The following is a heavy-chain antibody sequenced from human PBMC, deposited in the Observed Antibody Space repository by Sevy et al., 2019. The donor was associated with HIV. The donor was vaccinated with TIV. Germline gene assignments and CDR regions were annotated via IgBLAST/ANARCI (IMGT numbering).Heavy chain of an antibody. D-gene: IGHD2-15*01. J-gene: IGHJ4*02. CDR3: AREFCSGGSCTFDY. CDR1: GGSISSYY. CDR2: IYYSGST. Sequence: SETLSLTCTVSGGSISSYYWSWIRQPPGKGLEWIGYIYYSGSTKYNPSLKSRVTISVDTSKNQFSLKLSSVTAADTAVYYCAREFCSGGSCTFDYWGQGTLVTVSS. V-gene: IGHV4-59*01.